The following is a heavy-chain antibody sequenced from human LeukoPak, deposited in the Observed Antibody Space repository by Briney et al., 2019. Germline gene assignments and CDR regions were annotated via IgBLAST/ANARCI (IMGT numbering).Heavy chain of an antibody. CDR1: GGSFSGYY. CDR3: ARGPSGGSSGFDY. J-gene: IGHJ4*02. V-gene: IGHV4-34*01. CDR2: INHSGST. D-gene: IGHD2-15*01. Sequence: SETLSLTCAVYGGSFSGYYWSWIRQPPGKGLEWIGEINHSGSTNYNPSLKSRVTISVDTSKNQFSLKLSSVTAADTAVYYCARGPSGGSSGFDYWGQGTLVTVSS.